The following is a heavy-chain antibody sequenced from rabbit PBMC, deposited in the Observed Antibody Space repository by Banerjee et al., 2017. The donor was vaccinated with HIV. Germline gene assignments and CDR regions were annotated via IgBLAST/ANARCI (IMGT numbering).Heavy chain of an antibody. CDR2: IYAGEGRTY. V-gene: IGHV1S45*01. Sequence: QEQLEESGGDLVKPEGSLTLTCTASGFSFSSRYWIYWVRQAPGKGLEWIGTIYAGEGRTYYANASWAKGRFTISRSTSLNTVDLKMTSLTAADTATYFCARDTGAWGDFSLWGPGTLVTVS. CDR3: ARDTGAWGDFSL. CDR1: GFSFSSRYW. D-gene: IGHD4-1*01. J-gene: IGHJ4*01.